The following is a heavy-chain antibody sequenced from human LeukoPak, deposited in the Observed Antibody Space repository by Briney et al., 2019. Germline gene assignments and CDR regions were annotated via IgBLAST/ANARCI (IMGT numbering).Heavy chain of an antibody. J-gene: IGHJ4*02. Sequence: GGSLTLFCAPCGLTFSNFAMHWLRQTTGKGLEWVALTCIDGCSEYYADSVEGRFTISREHSKNTLHLQVSSLRHEDTSLYFCAKDSSITGIQRQFDYWGQGTLVTVSS. CDR1: GLTFSNFA. CDR3: AKDSSITGIQRQFDY. D-gene: IGHD1-20*01. V-gene: IGHV3-33*06. CDR2: TCIDGCSE.